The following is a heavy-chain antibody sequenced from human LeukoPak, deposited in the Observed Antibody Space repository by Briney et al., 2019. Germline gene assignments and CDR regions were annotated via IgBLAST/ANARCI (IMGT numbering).Heavy chain of an antibody. Sequence: GGSLRLSCAASGFTFSSYAMSWVRQAPGKGLEWVSSISSTGSYIFYADSVKGRFTISRDNAKNSLYLQMNSLRAEDTAVYYCAREMDDILTGYGLDYWGQGTLVTVSS. J-gene: IGHJ4*02. CDR1: GFTFSSYA. D-gene: IGHD3-9*01. V-gene: IGHV3-21*01. CDR2: ISSTGSYI. CDR3: AREMDDILTGYGLDY.